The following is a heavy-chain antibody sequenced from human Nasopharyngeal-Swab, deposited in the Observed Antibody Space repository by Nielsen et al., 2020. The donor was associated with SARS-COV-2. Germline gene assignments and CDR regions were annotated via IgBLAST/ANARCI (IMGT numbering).Heavy chain of an antibody. CDR2: FDPEDGET. Sequence: ASVKVSCKVSGYTLTELSMHWVRQAPGKGLEWMGGFDPEDGETIYAQKLQGRVTMTTDTSTSTAYMELRSLRSDDTAVYYCAREHYYDSSGYYPWGQGTLVTVSS. D-gene: IGHD3-22*01. CDR1: GYTLTELS. V-gene: IGHV1-24*01. J-gene: IGHJ5*02. CDR3: AREHYYDSSGYYP.